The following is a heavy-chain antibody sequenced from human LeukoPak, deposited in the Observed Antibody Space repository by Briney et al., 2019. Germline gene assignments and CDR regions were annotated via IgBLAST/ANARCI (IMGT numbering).Heavy chain of an antibody. CDR3: AKDPTYGGDGGDYYYGMDV. CDR1: GFTFSSYA. J-gene: IGHJ6*02. D-gene: IGHD4-23*01. V-gene: IGHV3-23*01. CDR2: VSGSGGST. Sequence: GGSLRLSCAASGFTFSSYAMSWVRQAPGKGLEWVSAVSGSGGSTYYADSVKGRFTISRDNSKNTLYLQMNSLRAEDTAVYYCAKDPTYGGDGGDYYYGMDVWGQGTTVTVSS.